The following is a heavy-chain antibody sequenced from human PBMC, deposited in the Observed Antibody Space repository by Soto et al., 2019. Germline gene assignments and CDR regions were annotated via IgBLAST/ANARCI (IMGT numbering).Heavy chain of an antibody. D-gene: IGHD2-15*01. CDR2: ISGSGGST. Sequence: PGGSLRLSCAASGFTFSSYAMSWVRQAPGKGLEWVSSISGSGGSTYDADSVKGRFTISRDNSKNTLYLQMNSLRAEDTAVYYCAKGRGYCSGGSCYSAFLDYWGQGTLVTVSS. J-gene: IGHJ4*02. CDR1: GFTFSSYA. CDR3: AKGRGYCSGGSCYSAFLDY. V-gene: IGHV3-23*01.